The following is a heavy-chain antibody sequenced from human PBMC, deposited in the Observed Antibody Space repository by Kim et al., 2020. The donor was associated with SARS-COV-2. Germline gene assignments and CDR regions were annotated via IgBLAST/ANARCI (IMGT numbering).Heavy chain of an antibody. J-gene: IGHJ1*01. CDR2: IYYSGST. CDR3: ARRGIDYDILTGYYNEGYFQH. Sequence: SETLSLTCTVSGGSISSSSYYWGWIRQPPGKGLEWIGSIYYSGSTYYNPSLKSRVTISVDTSKNQFSLKLSSVTAADTAVYYCARRGIDYDILTGYYNEGYFQHWGQGTLVTVSS. D-gene: IGHD3-9*01. V-gene: IGHV4-39*01. CDR1: GGSISSSSYY.